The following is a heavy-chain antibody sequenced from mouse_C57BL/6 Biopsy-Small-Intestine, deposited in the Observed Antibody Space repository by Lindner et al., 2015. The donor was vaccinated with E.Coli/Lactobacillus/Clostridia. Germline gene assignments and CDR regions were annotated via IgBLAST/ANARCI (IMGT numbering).Heavy chain of an antibody. CDR1: GYSFTGYY. D-gene: IGHD2-4*01. V-gene: IGHV1-42*01. CDR3: AGDYPWFAY. CDR2: INPSTGGT. Sequence: VQLQESGPELVKPGASVKISCKASGYSFTGYYMNWVKQSPEKSLEWIGEINPSTGGTTYNQKFKAKATLTVDKSSSTAYMQLKSLTSEDSAVYYCAGDYPWFAYWGQGTLVTVSA. J-gene: IGHJ3*01.